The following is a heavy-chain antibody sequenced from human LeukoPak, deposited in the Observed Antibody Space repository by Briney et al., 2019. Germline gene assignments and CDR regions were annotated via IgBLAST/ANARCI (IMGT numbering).Heavy chain of an antibody. V-gene: IGHV4-59*01. D-gene: IGHD1-7*01. CDR1: GGSISSYY. Sequence: SETLSLTCTVSGGSISSYYWSWIRQPPGKGLEWIGYIYYSGSTNYNPSLKSRVTISVDTSKNQFSLKLSSVTAADTAVYYCARELELRYWGQGTLVTVSS. CDR2: IYYSGST. CDR3: ARELELRY. J-gene: IGHJ4*02.